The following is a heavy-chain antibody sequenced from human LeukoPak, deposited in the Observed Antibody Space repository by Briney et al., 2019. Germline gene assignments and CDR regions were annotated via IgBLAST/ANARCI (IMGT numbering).Heavy chain of an antibody. D-gene: IGHD3-16*02. Sequence: SETLSLTCTVSGGSISSSSFFWAWIRQPPGKGLEWIGTVSYSGTTYYSPSLKSRVTISVDTSKNQFSLRLSAVTAADTAVYYCARAASGGLLGDSWGQGTLVTVSS. V-gene: IGHV4-39*01. CDR3: ARAASGGLLGDS. CDR1: GGSISSSSFF. J-gene: IGHJ4*02. CDR2: VSYSGTT.